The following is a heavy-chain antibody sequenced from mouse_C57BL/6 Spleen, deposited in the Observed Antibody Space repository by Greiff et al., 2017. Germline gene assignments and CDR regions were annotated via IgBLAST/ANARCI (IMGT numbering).Heavy chain of an antibody. V-gene: IGHV1-61*01. D-gene: IGHD1-1*02. CDR2: IYPSDSET. Sequence: QVQLQQPGAELVRPGSSVKLSCKASGYTFTSYWMDWVKQRPGQGLEWIGNIYPSDSETHYNQKFKDKATLTVDKSSSTAYMQLSSLTSEVSAVYYSARGVWCLHTRGPSDTLPASS. J-gene: IGHJ2*01. CDR1: GYTFTSYW. CDR3: ARGVWCLHT.